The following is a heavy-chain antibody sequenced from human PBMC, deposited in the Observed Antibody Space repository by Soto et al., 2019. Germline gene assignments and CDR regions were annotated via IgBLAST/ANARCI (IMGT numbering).Heavy chain of an antibody. CDR3: ASIGSSWDNWFDP. CDR2: IIPIFGTA. D-gene: IGHD6-13*01. Sequence: KVSCKASGGTFSSYAISWVRQAPGQGLEWMGGIIPIFGTANYAQKFQGRVTITADESTSTAYMELSSLRSEDTAVYYCASIGSSWDNWFDPWGQGTLVTVSS. V-gene: IGHV1-69*01. CDR1: GGTFSSYA. J-gene: IGHJ5*02.